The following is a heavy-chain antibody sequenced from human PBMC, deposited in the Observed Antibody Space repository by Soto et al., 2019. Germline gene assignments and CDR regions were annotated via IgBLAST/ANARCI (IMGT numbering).Heavy chain of an antibody. CDR3: VRGGTSGSAVYNWFDP. CDR2: IHNSGGT. V-gene: IGHV4-59*02. CDR1: GASVSSFS. J-gene: IGHJ5*02. Sequence: SLTCSVTGASVSSFSWSWIRQSPGKGLEWIGYIHNSGGTNYTPSLRSRVTISVDTSKNLLSLNLTSLTAADTAVYYCVRGGTSGSAVYNWFDPWGQGALVTVSS. D-gene: IGHD3-10*01.